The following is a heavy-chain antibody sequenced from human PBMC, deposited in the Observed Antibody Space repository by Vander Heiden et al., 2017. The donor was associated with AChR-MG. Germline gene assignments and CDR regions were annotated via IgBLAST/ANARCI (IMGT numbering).Heavy chain of an antibody. V-gene: IGHV1-69*04. J-gene: IGHJ4*02. CDR1: GSTFSSYA. CDR3: ARAPGLYGSGSHFDY. CDR2: IIPILGIA. D-gene: IGHD3-10*01. Sequence: QVQLVQSGAEVKKPGSSVKVSCKASGSTFSSYAISWVRQAPGQGLEWMGRIIPILGIANYAQKFQGRVTITADKSTSTAYMELSSLRSEDTAVYYCARAPGLYGSGSHFDYWGQGTLVTVSS.